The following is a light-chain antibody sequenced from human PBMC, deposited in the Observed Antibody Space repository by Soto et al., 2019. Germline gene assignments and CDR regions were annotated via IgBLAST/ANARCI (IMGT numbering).Light chain of an antibody. J-gene: IGKJ5*01. CDR2: GAS. CDR1: QSIGSN. CDR3: QQYNNWPIT. Sequence: ETVLTQSPATLSLSPGERATLSCRASQSIGSNLAWYQQKPGQSPRLLIYGASTRATGLPARFSGSGSGTEFTLTISSLQSEDFALYYCQQYNNWPITFGQGTRLEIK. V-gene: IGKV3-15*01.